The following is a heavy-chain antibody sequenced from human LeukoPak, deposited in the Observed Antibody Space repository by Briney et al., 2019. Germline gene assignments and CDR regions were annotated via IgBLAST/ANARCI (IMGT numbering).Heavy chain of an antibody. J-gene: IGHJ4*02. CDR1: GYTFTSYG. CDR2: ISAYNGNT. V-gene: IGHV1-18*01. CDR3: ARGLVTPPAPDY. Sequence: ASVKVSCKPSGYTFTSYGISWVRQAPGQGLEWMGWISAYNGNTKYPQKLQGRVTMTTDTSTSTAYMELRSLRSDDTAVYYCARGLVTPPAPDYWGQGTLVTVSS. D-gene: IGHD4-23*01.